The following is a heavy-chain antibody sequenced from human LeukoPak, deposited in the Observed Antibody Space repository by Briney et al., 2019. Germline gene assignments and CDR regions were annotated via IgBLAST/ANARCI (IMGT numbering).Heavy chain of an antibody. CDR1: GYSISSGYY. CDR3: ARTRFNYDSGGYSY. D-gene: IGHD3-22*01. Sequence: PSETLSLTCAVSGYSISSGYYWGWIRQPAGKGLEWIGSIYHSGSTYYNPSLKSRVTISVDTSKNQFSLKLSSVTAADTAVYYCARTRFNYDSGGYSYWGQGTLVTVSS. V-gene: IGHV4-38-2*01. CDR2: IYHSGST. J-gene: IGHJ4*02.